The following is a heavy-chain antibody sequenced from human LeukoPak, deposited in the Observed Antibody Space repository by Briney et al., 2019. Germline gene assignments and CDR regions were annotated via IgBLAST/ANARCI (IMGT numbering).Heavy chain of an antibody. CDR1: GYTFTGYY. CDR2: INPNSGGT. V-gene: IGHV1-2*02. Sequence: GASVKVSCKASGYTFTGYYMHWVRQAPGQGLEWMGWINPNSGGTNYAQKFQGRVTMTRDTSISTAYMELSRLRSDDTAVYYCARVDSDGATLDFDYWGQGTLVTVSS. J-gene: IGHJ4*02. D-gene: IGHD1-26*01. CDR3: ARVDSDGATLDFDY.